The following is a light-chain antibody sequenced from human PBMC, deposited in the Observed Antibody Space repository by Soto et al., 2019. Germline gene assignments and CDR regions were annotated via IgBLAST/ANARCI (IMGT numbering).Light chain of an antibody. CDR3: QLRTEFLLIS. CDR2: DAT. V-gene: IGKV3-11*01. Sequence: KDTLSCRASQSVSSNLAWYQQKLGQAPRLLIYDATKRASGIPVRFTGSGSGTDFILTISNIDAEDVGICDCQLRTEFLLISFAEGARL. CDR1: QSVSSN. J-gene: IGKJ5*01.